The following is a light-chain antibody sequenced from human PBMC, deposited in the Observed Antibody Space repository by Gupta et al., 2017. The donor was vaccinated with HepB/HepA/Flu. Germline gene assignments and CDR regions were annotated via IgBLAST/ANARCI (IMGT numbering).Light chain of an antibody. CDR3: QQYHVSPWT. CDR2: WAS. CDR1: QSLLYSPNKKNF. J-gene: IGKJ1*01. V-gene: IGKV4-1*01. Sequence: DIVMTPSPDSLAVSLGERATINCKFSQSLLYSPNKKNFLAWYQQKPGQPPKLLIHWASTRESGVPDRFSGSGSVTDFTLTISSLQAEDVAVYFCQQYHVSPWTFGQGTKVEIK.